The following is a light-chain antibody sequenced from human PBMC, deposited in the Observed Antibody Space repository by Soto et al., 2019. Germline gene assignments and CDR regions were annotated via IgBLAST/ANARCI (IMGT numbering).Light chain of an antibody. Sequence: IQMTQSPSSLSASVGDRVTITCRASQGIRSDLDWYQQKPGKAPKLLIYAASSLQSGVPSRFSGSGSGTDFTLTISSLQPEDFATYYCQQSYSTPMYTFGQGTKVDIK. V-gene: IGKV1-39*01. CDR3: QQSYSTPMYT. CDR1: QGIRSD. CDR2: AAS. J-gene: IGKJ2*01.